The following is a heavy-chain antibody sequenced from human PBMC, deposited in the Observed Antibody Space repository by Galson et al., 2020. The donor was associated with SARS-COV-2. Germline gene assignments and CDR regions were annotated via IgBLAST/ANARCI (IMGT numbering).Heavy chain of an antibody. D-gene: IGHD4-17*01. CDR1: GYTFTNYE. V-gene: IGHV1-8*01. CDR3: ARSYDDFATWFDP. CDR2: MNPNSGNT. J-gene: IGHJ5*02. Sequence: ASVKVSCKASGYTFTNYEINWVRQAPGQGLEWMGWMNPNSGNTGYAQKFQGRVTMTRTTSISTAYMELNSLTSVDTAAYYCARSYDDFATWFDPWGQGTLVTVSS.